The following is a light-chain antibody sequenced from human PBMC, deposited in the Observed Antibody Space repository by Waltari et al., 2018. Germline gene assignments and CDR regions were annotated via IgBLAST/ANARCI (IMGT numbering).Light chain of an antibody. J-gene: IGLJ3*02. CDR3: ASWDDGQSGPYWV. Sequence: QSVLTQPPSASGTPGQSVTISCSGSSSNIGTNYVFWYQQLPGTAPKLLIFRNNRRPSRVPDRFSGSKSGTSASLDISGLRSEDEGDYYCASWDDGQSGPYWVFGGGTKVSVL. V-gene: IGLV1-47*01. CDR1: SSNIGTNY. CDR2: RNN.